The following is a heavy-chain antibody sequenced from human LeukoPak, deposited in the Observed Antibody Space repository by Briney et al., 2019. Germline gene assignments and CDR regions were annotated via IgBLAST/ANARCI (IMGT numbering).Heavy chain of an antibody. D-gene: IGHD3-10*01. CDR1: GFTFSSYS. CDR3: ARWAYGSGSPGFDP. V-gene: IGHV3-74*01. Sequence: PGGSLRLSCAASGFTFSSYSMNWVRQAPGKGLVWVSRINSDGSSTSYADSVKGRFTISRDNAKNTLYLQMNSLRAEDTAVYYCARWAYGSGSPGFDPWGQGTLVTVSS. CDR2: INSDGSST. J-gene: IGHJ5*02.